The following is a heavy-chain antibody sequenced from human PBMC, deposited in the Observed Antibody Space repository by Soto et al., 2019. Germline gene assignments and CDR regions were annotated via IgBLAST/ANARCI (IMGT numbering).Heavy chain of an antibody. J-gene: IGHJ4*02. CDR1: GVSISSGNW. Sequence: PSETLSLTCAVSGVSISSGNWWTWVRQSPQRGLEYIGEIFHDGTANYYPSFERRVAISVDTSKNQFSLKLTSVTAADTAIYFCARPFNDTRLNYMYFAFWGQGTLSPSPQ. V-gene: IGHV4-4*02. CDR2: IFHDGTA. CDR3: ARPFNDTRLNYMYFAF. D-gene: IGHD3-10*01.